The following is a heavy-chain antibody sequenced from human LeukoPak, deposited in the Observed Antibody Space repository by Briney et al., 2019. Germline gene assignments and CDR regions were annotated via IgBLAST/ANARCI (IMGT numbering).Heavy chain of an antibody. D-gene: IGHD3-10*01. CDR3: ARLFLRFGEFSFDY. CDR2: IYYRGST. J-gene: IGHJ4*02. CDR1: GGSISNSSFY. V-gene: IGHV4-39*02. Sequence: SETLSLTCTVSGGSISNSSFYWGWIRQPPGKGLEWIGNIYYRGSTYYNSSLKSRGSISVDTSKNYFSLKVSSVTAADTAVYYCARLFLRFGEFSFDYWGQGTLVTVSS.